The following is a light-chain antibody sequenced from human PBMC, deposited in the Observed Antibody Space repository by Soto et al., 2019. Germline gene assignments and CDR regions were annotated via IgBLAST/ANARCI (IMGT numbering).Light chain of an antibody. CDR3: QQYNSYWT. CDR2: KAS. Sequence: DIQMTQSPSTLPASVGDRVTITCRASQSVSIWLAWYQQKPGKAPKLLIYKASSLKSGVPSRFSGSGSGTEFTLTISSLQPDDFATYYCQQYNSYWTFGQGTKVEMK. J-gene: IGKJ1*01. CDR1: QSVSIW. V-gene: IGKV1-5*03.